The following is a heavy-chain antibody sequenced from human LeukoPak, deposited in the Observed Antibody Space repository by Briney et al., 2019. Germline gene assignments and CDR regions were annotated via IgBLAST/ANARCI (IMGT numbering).Heavy chain of an antibody. CDR2: IRSKANSYAT. D-gene: IGHD4-17*01. J-gene: IGHJ4*02. Sequence: GGSLRLSCAASGFTFSGSAMHWVRQASGKGLEWVGRIRSKANSYATAYAASVKGRFTISRDDPKNTAYLQMNSLKTEDTAVYYCTRASALYGDYGDYWGQGTLVTVSS. CDR1: GFTFSGSA. V-gene: IGHV3-73*01. CDR3: TRASALYGDYGDY.